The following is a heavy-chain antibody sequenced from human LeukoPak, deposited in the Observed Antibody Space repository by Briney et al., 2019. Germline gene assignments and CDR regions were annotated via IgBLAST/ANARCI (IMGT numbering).Heavy chain of an antibody. CDR1: GFTFSDHY. J-gene: IGHJ4*02. D-gene: IGHD4/OR15-4a*01. Sequence: PGGSLRLSCAASGFTFSDHYIDWVRQAPGKGLEWVARTRNKVNSYTTAYAASVTGRFTVSRDDSSNSVYLQMNSLKIEDTAVYYCARSMYGEGRRIIDFDYWGPGSLLTVSS. V-gene: IGHV3-72*01. CDR2: TRNKVNSYTT. CDR3: ARSMYGEGRRIIDFDY.